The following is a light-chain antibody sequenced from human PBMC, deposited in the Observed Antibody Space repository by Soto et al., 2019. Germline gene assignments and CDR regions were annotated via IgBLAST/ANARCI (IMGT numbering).Light chain of an antibody. Sequence: DIQMTQSPSTLSASVGDRVTISCRASQSVGSWLAWYQQKPGKAPKFLIYDASTLESGAPSRFSGSGSGTEFTLTISSLQPDDFATYYCQQYDNYPLTFGGGTKVDIK. J-gene: IGKJ4*01. CDR1: QSVGSW. CDR2: DAS. V-gene: IGKV1-5*01. CDR3: QQYDNYPLT.